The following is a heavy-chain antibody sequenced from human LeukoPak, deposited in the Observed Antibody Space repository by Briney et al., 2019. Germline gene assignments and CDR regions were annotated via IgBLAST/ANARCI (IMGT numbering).Heavy chain of an antibody. CDR3: AKEEVPNDY. CDR1: GFTFSRSA. CDR2: ISISGETT. J-gene: IGHJ4*02. Sequence: TGGSLRLSCEVSGFTFSRSAVSWVRQAPGKGLEWVSGISISGETTYYADSVQGRFTISRDNSKNTVYLQMFSLRVEDTAVYYCAKEEVPNDYWGQGILVTVSS. V-gene: IGHV3-23*01.